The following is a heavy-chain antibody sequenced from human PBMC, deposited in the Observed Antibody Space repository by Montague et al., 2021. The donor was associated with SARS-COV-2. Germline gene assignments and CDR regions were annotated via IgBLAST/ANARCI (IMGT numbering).Heavy chain of an antibody. CDR1: GGSISSRGYY. CDR3: ARHGKTRIAMIVVVIGYFDY. Sequence: SETLSLTCTVSGGSISSRGYYWGWIRQPPGKGLEWIGSIYYSGSTYYNPSLKSRVTISVDTSKNQFSLKLSSVTAADTAVYYCARHGKTRIAMIVVVIGYFDYWGQGTLVTVSS. V-gene: IGHV4-39*01. CDR2: IYYSGST. D-gene: IGHD3-22*01. J-gene: IGHJ4*02.